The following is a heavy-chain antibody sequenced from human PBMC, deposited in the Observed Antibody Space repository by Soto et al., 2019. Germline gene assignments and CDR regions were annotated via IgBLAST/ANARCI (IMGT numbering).Heavy chain of an antibody. CDR2: INHSGST. D-gene: IGHD2-2*01. Sequence: PSETLSLTCAVYGGSFSGYYWSWIRQPPGKGQEWIGEINHSGSTNYNPSLKSRVTISVDTSKNQFSLKLSSVTAADTALYYCARLQFWPAALGYYYYMDVWGKGTTVTVSS. CDR1: GGSFSGYY. J-gene: IGHJ6*03. V-gene: IGHV4-34*01. CDR3: ARLQFWPAALGYYYYMDV.